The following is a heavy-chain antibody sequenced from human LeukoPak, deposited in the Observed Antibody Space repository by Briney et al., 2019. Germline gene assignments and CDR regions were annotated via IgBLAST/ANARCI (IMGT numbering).Heavy chain of an antibody. V-gene: IGHV4-34*01. CDR3: ARLLWWGYYFDY. Sequence: SETLSLTCAVYGGSFSGYYWSWIRQPPGKGLEWIGEINHSGSTNYNPPLKSRVTISVDTSKNQFSLKLSSVTAADTAVYYCARLLWWGYYFDYWGQGTLVTVSS. D-gene: IGHD4/OR15-4a*01. CDR2: INHSGST. J-gene: IGHJ4*02. CDR1: GGSFSGYY.